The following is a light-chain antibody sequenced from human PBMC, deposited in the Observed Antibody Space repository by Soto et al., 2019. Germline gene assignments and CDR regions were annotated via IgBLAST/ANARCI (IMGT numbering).Light chain of an antibody. Sequence: EIVLNQAPGTLSFSPRGRATLSCRARQSVSNNYLAWYQPKLGQPPRLLIYGVSIRVTGTPDRFSGSVFGTDFTLTISRLEPEDFAVYYCQQYGSSRITFGQGTRLEIK. V-gene: IGKV3-20*01. J-gene: IGKJ5*01. CDR2: GVS. CDR1: QSVSNNY. CDR3: QQYGSSRIT.